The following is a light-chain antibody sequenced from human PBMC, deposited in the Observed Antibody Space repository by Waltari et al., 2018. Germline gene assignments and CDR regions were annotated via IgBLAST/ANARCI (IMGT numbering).Light chain of an antibody. CDR2: VNSDGSH. CDR1: SGHSSYA. CDR3: QTWGTDVGV. V-gene: IGLV4-69*01. J-gene: IGLJ2*01. Sequence: QHVLTHSPSASASLGASVKLTCTLSSGHSSYAIAWHQQQPEKGPRYLMKVNSDGSHRKGDGIPDRFSGSSSGAERYLTISSLQSEDEADYYCQTWGTDVGVFGGGTKLTVL.